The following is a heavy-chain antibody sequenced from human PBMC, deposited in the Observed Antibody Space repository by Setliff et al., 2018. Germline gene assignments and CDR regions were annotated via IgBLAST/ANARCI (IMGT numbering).Heavy chain of an antibody. J-gene: IGHJ6*02. Sequence: AASVKVSCKASGGTFSSYAISWVRQAPGQGLEWMGIINPSGGSTSYAQKFQGRVTMTRDTSTSTVYMELSSLRSEDTAVYYCARGLYCRSTSCYPFYYYYYGMDVWGQGTMVTVSS. CDR2: INPSGGST. D-gene: IGHD2-2*01. CDR1: GGTFSSYA. CDR3: ARGLYCRSTSCYPFYYYYYGMDV. V-gene: IGHV1-46*01.